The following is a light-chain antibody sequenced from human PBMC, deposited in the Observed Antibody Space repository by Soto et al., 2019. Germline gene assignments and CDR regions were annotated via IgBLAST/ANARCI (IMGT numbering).Light chain of an antibody. CDR3: GTWDSSLDAGV. Sequence: QSVLTQPPSVSAAPGQTVTISCSGSRSNIGSNFVTWYQQLPGTAPKLLIFDNNKRFSGIPDRFSGSKSGTSATLGITGLQTGDEADYYCGTWDSSLDAGVFGGGTKVTVL. CDR2: DNN. J-gene: IGLJ2*01. CDR1: RSNIGSNF. V-gene: IGLV1-51*01.